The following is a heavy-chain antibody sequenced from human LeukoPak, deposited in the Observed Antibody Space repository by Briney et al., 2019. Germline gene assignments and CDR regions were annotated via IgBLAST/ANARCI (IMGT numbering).Heavy chain of an antibody. V-gene: IGHV4-59*01. J-gene: IGHJ5*02. CDR1: GGSISGYF. CDR2: IYYTGNT. D-gene: IGHD2-15*01. Sequence: SETLSLTCTVSGGSISGYFWTWIRQPPGKGLEWIGYIYYTGNTNYNPSLKSRVTISIDTSKNHFSLNVNSVTAADAAMYYCVRAKSGAYGFFDPWGPGTLVTVSS. CDR3: VRAKSGAYGFFDP.